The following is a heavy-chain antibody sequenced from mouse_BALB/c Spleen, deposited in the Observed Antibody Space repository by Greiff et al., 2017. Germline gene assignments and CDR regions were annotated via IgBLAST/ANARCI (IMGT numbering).Heavy chain of an antibody. V-gene: IGHV5-17*02. CDR3: ARKRSNSRRLGAMDY. Sequence: EVQVVESGGGLVQPGGSRKLSCAASGFTFSSFGMHWVRQAPEKGLEWVAYISSGSSTIYYADTVKGRFTISRDNPKNTLFLQMTSLRSEDTAMYYCARKRSNSRRLGAMDYWGQGTSVTVSS. J-gene: IGHJ4*01. CDR2: ISSGSSTI. CDR1: GFTFSSFG. D-gene: IGHD2-5*01.